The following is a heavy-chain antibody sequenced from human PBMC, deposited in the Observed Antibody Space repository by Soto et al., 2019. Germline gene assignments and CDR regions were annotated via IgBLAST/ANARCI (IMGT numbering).Heavy chain of an antibody. Sequence: SETLSLTCTFSGFSISSSSYYWGWIRQPPGKGLEWIGSIYYSGSTYYNPSLKSRVTISVDTSKNQFSLKLSSVTAADTAVYYCACIFSGGYGYGFYYYGMDVWGQGTTVTVSS. CDR3: ACIFSGGYGYGFYYYGMDV. CDR2: IYYSGST. CDR1: GFSISSSSYY. V-gene: IGHV4-39*01. J-gene: IGHJ6*02. D-gene: IGHD5-18*01.